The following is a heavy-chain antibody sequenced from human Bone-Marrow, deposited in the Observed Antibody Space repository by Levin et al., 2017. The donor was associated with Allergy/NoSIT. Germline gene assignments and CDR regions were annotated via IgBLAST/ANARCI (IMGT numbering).Heavy chain of an antibody. D-gene: IGHD1-7*01. J-gene: IGHJ3*02. CDR3: ARGGWNYTGGPNAFDI. Sequence: ASVKVSCKASGGTFSSYAISWVRQAPGQGLEWMGGIIPIFGTANYAQKFQGRVTITADKSTSTAYMELSSLRSEDTAVYYCARGGWNYTGGPNAFDIWGQGTMVTVSS. CDR1: GGTFSSYA. CDR2: IIPIFGTA. V-gene: IGHV1-69*06.